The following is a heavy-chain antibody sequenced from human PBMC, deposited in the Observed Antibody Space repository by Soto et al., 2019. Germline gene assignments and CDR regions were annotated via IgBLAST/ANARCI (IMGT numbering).Heavy chain of an antibody. CDR1: GGSFRGYF. CDR2: INDSGSI. CDR3: QGGDF. J-gene: IGHJ4*02. Sequence: SETLSLTCAVSGGSFRGYFWSWIRQSPDKGLEWIGEINDSGSIYYNPSFKSRLTISVDTSKSQISLTLTSVTAADSAVYYCQGGDFWGQGTRVTVSS. D-gene: IGHD2-15*01. V-gene: IGHV4-34*01.